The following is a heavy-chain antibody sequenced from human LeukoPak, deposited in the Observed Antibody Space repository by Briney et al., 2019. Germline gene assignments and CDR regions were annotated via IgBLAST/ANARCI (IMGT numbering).Heavy chain of an antibody. CDR1: GFTFSSYA. Sequence: GGSLRLSCAASGFTFSSYAMSWVRQAPGKGLEWVSAISGSGGSTYYADSVKGRFTISRDNSKNTLYLQMNSLRAEDTAVYYCAKEDGPYDYVWGSYRGYFDYWGQGTLVTVSS. J-gene: IGHJ4*02. D-gene: IGHD3-16*02. CDR2: ISGSGGST. CDR3: AKEDGPYDYVWGSYRGYFDY. V-gene: IGHV3-23*01.